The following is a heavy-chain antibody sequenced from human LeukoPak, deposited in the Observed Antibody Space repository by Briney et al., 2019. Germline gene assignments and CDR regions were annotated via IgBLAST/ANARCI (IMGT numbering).Heavy chain of an antibody. CDR3: ARDSPQALAILHAFDI. V-gene: IGHV3-48*01. CDR1: GFTFSSYT. J-gene: IGHJ3*02. Sequence: GGSLRLSCAASGFTFSSYTMNWVRQAPGKGLEWVSKIGSSSSTIYYADSVKGRFTISRDNAKNSLYLQMNSLRAEDTAVYYCARDSPQALAILHAFDIWGHGTMVTVSS. CDR2: IGSSSSTI. D-gene: IGHD5-12*01.